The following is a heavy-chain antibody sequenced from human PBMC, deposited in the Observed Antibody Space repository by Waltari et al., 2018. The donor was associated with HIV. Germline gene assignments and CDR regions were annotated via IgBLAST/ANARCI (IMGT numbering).Heavy chain of an antibody. CDR1: GGITRRGYYF. CDR3: SRGDLGYGYDNYFDY. CDR2: VFDRGTT. Sequence: QMRLRESGPGLVRPSRTLSLTCAVSGGITRRGYYFWNWIRQLPGRGLEWIGFVFDRGTTYYNPYPSNRVTISLDTATNQGSLNLSSATAADTDVYYCSRGDLGYGYDNYFDYWGQGTLLTVSS. D-gene: IGHD3-22*01. J-gene: IGHJ4*02. V-gene: IGHV4-31*11.